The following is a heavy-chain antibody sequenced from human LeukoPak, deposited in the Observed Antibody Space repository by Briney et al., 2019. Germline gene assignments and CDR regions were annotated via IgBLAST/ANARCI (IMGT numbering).Heavy chain of an antibody. CDR2: INSDSKTI. CDR3: ASRSINWYRGRTWFDP. J-gene: IGHJ5*02. Sequence: PGGSLRLSCAASGFTFTSFSMNWVRQAPGKGLEWLSYINSDSKTIYYADSVKGRFTISRDNAKNSLYLQMNSLRVEDTAVYYCASRSINWYRGRTWFDPWGQGTLVTVSS. CDR1: GFTFTSFS. D-gene: IGHD6-13*01. V-gene: IGHV3-48*04.